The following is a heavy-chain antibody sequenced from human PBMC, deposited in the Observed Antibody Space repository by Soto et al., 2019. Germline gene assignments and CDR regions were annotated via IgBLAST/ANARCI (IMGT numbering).Heavy chain of an antibody. D-gene: IGHD3-22*01. Sequence: GGALRLSCAASGFTVSRNYMSWVRQAPGKGLEWVSVIYSGGSTYDADSHKSRFIITRHNSKNTLYLQMNSLRAEDTAVYYCSRGRQSVDSSGYYYDYWGQGTLVTVSS. V-gene: IGHV3-66*01. CDR1: GFTVSRNY. J-gene: IGHJ4*02. CDR2: IYSGGST. CDR3: SRGRQSVDSSGYYYDY.